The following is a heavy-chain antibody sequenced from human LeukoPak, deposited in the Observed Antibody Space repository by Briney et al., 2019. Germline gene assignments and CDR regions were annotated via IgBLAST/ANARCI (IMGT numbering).Heavy chain of an antibody. V-gene: IGHV3-9*01. D-gene: IGHD6-13*01. CDR3: AKDIGSSSWYLGN. CDR1: GFTFDDDA. J-gene: IGHJ4*02. Sequence: SLKISCAASGFTFDDDAMHWVRQAPGKGLEWVSGISWNSGSIGYADSVKGRFTISRDNAKNSLYLEMNSLRAEDTALYYCAKDIGSSSWYLGNWGQGTLVTVSS. CDR2: ISWNSGSI.